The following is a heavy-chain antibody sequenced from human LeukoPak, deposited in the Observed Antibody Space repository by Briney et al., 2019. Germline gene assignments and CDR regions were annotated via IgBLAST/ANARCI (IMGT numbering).Heavy chain of an antibody. J-gene: IGHJ3*02. V-gene: IGHV1-46*01. Sequence: ASVKVSCKASGYTFTSYYMHWVRQAPGQGLEWMGIINPSGGSTSYAQKFQGRVTMTGDMSTSTVYMELSSLRSEDTAVYYCASGYYGSGKGLDAFDIWGQGTMVTVSS. CDR2: INPSGGST. D-gene: IGHD3-10*01. CDR3: ASGYYGSGKGLDAFDI. CDR1: GYTFTSYY.